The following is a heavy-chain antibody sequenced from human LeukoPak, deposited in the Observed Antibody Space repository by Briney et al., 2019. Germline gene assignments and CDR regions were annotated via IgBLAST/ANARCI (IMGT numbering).Heavy chain of an antibody. D-gene: IGHD3-10*01. CDR1: GFTVSSNY. J-gene: IGHJ4*02. CDR3: ARDAGPYYYGSGSFQTFDY. V-gene: IGHV3-53*01. Sequence: GGSLGLSCAASGFTVSSNYMSWVRQAPGKGLEWVSVIYSGGSTYYADSVKGRFTISRDNSKNTLYLQMNSLRAEDTAVYYCARDAGPYYYGSGSFQTFDYWGQGTLVTVSS. CDR2: IYSGGST.